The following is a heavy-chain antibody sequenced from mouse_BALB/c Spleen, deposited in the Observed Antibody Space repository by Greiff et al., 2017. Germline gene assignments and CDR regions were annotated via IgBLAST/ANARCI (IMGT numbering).Heavy chain of an antibody. CDR1: GYAFTNYL. J-gene: IGHJ2*01. Sequence: QVQLQQSGAELVRPGTSVKVSCKASGYAFTNYLIEWVKQRPGQGLEWIGVINPGSGGTNYNEKFKGKATLTADKSSSTAYMQLSSLTSDDSAVYFCARERYDGYYFDYWGQGTTLTVSS. V-gene: IGHV1-54*01. CDR3: ARERYDGYYFDY. D-gene: IGHD2-12*01. CDR2: INPGSGGT.